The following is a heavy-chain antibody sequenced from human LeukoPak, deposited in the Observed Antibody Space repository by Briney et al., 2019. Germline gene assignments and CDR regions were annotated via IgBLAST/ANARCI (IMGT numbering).Heavy chain of an antibody. CDR3: ARSDGNSVDWFDP. V-gene: IGHV1-3*01. CDR1: GYTFTSYA. D-gene: IGHD4-23*01. CDR2: INAGNGNT. J-gene: IGHJ5*02. Sequence: GASVKVSCKASGYTFTSYAMHWVRQAPGQRIEWMGWINAGNGNTKYSQKFQGRVTFTRDTSASTAYMELSSLRSEDTAVYYCARSDGNSVDWFDPWGQGTLVTVSS.